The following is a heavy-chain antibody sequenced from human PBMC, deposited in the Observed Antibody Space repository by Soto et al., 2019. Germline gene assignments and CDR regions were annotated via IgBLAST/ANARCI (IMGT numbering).Heavy chain of an antibody. CDR1: GGSFSGYY. J-gene: IGHJ6*02. CDR2: INHSGST. D-gene: IGHD3-10*01. V-gene: IGHV4-34*01. Sequence: SETLSLTCAAYGGSFSGYYWSWIRQPPGKGLEWIGEINHSGSTNYNPSLKSRVTISVDTSKNQFSLKLSSVTAADTAVYYCARQLRGSWGMDVWGQGTTVTVSS. CDR3: ARQLRGSWGMDV.